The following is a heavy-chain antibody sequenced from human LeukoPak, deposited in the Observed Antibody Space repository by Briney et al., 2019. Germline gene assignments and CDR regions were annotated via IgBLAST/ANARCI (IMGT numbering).Heavy chain of an antibody. Sequence: GGSLRLSCLGSGFTFGSYYMHWVRQAPGKGPEWVAFIQDEGISKNYGDSVKGRFAISRDNFKNTVYLEMTSLTTDDTALYYCAKARDSANYYFDTWGQGTLVTVSS. D-gene: IGHD1-26*01. CDR2: IQDEGISK. CDR1: GFTFGSYY. J-gene: IGHJ4*02. CDR3: AKARDSANYYFDT. V-gene: IGHV3-30*02.